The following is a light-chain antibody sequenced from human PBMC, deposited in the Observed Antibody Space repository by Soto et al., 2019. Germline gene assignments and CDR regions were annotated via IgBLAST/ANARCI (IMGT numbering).Light chain of an antibody. CDR2: GAS. CDR1: QSVNSNY. V-gene: IGKV3-20*01. J-gene: IGKJ1*01. CDR3: QESPRP. Sequence: VLTHSPGSRSLSPGERATLSCRASQSVNSNYLAWYQQNRGQAPRLLIYGASSRATGIPDRFSGSGSGTDFPLPISRLEPEDLAVYYCQESPRPFGQGTKAAIK.